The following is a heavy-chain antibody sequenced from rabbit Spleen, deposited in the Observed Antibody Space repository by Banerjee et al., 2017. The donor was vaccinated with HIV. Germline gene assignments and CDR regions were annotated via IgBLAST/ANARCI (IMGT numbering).Heavy chain of an antibody. J-gene: IGHJ4*01. Sequence: QERLVESGGGLVQPEGSLTLTCTASGFSFDSGYVMCWVRQAPGKGLEWIACIDVSKSGRTYFATWAKGRFTISKSSSTTVTLQMTSLTAADTATYFCARDAAGREDFNLWGQGTLVTVS. CDR3: ARDAAGREDFNL. CDR1: GFSFDSGYV. CDR2: IDVSKSGRT. V-gene: IGHV1S45*01. D-gene: IGHD4-2*01.